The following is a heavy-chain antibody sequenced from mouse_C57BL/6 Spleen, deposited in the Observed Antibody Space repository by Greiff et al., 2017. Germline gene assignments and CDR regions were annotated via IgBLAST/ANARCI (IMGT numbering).Heavy chain of an antibody. Sequence: QVQLQQSGPELVKPGASVKISCKASGYTFTDYYINWVKQRPGQGLEWIGWIFPGSGSTYYNEKFKGKATLTVDKSSSTAYMLLSGLTSGDSAVYFCAEGGDYERYYFDYWGQGTTLTVSS. V-gene: IGHV1-75*01. D-gene: IGHD2-13*01. CDR1: GYTFTDYY. CDR3: AEGGDYERYYFDY. CDR2: IFPGSGST. J-gene: IGHJ2*01.